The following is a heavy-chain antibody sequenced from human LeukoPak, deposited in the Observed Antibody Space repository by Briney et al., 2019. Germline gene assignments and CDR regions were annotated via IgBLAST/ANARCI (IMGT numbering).Heavy chain of an antibody. D-gene: IGHD1-14*01. CDR1: EFTFSNYW. CDR3: ARANPADFNL. CDR2: IRGDGIVT. V-gene: IGHV3-74*01. J-gene: IGHJ2*01. Sequence: GGSLRLSCVASEFTFSNYWIHWVRQAPGKGLVWVSRIRGDGIVTNYADSVEGRFTISRDNAKNTVHLQMNSLRDDDTAVYYCARANPADFNLWGRGTLVTVSS.